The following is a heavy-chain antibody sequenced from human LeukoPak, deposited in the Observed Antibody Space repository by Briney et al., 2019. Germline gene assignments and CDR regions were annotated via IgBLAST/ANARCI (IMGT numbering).Heavy chain of an antibody. CDR1: GGSISTSSYY. CDR3: ARELKYYDSSGYYRLGASDI. J-gene: IGHJ3*02. D-gene: IGHD3-22*01. CDR2: INHSGST. Sequence: SETLSLTCTVSGGSISTSSYYWGWIRQPPGKGLEWIGEINHSGSTNYNPSLKSRVTISVDTSKNQFSLKLSSVTAADTAVYHCARELKYYDSSGYYRLGASDIWGQGTMVTVSS. V-gene: IGHV4-39*07.